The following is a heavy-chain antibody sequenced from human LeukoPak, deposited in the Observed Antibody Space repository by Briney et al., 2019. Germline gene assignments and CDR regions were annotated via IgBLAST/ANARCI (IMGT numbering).Heavy chain of an antibody. D-gene: IGHD1-26*01. CDR2: MNPNSGNT. Sequence: GASVKVSCKASGYTFTSYDINWVRQATGQGLEWMGWMNPNSGNTGYAQKFQGRVTMTRNTSISTAYMELSSLRSEDTAVYYCAVFPGIVGATPLRNDAFDIWGQGTMVTVSS. V-gene: IGHV1-8*01. CDR1: GYTFTSYD. CDR3: AVFPGIVGATPLRNDAFDI. J-gene: IGHJ3*02.